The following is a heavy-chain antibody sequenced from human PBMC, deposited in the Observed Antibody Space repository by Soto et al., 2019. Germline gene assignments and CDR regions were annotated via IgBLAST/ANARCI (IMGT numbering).Heavy chain of an antibody. J-gene: IGHJ6*02. Sequence: PSETLSLTCSVSGASINSASWWVWFRQPPGKGLEWIGEIYHIGSTTYNPSLKSRATISVDKSKNQFSLIVTSVTAADTAVYYCAKRYDFWSGRWYGLGVWGQGTTVPVSS. CDR2: IYHIGST. V-gene: IGHV4-4*02. D-gene: IGHD3-3*01. CDR1: GASINSASW. CDR3: AKRYDFWSGRWYGLGV.